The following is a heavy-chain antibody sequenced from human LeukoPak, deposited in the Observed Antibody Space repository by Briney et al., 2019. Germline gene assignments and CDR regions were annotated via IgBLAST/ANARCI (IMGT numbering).Heavy chain of an antibody. CDR1: GFTFSSYW. Sequence: PGGSLRLSCAASGFTFSSYWMSWVRQAPGKGLEWVANIKQDGSEKYYVDSVKGRFTISRDNAKNSLFLQMNSLRAEDTAVYYCAREAAHIAGYDILTGYYTTQMYYFDYWGQGTLVTVSS. CDR2: IKQDGSEK. V-gene: IGHV3-7*01. J-gene: IGHJ4*02. CDR3: AREAAHIAGYDILTGYYTTQMYYFDY. D-gene: IGHD3-9*01.